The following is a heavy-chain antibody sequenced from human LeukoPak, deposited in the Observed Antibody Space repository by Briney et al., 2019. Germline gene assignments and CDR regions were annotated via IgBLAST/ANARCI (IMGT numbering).Heavy chain of an antibody. D-gene: IGHD2-2*01. CDR3: ARDRRSAYLDY. V-gene: IGHV3-30*19. CDR1: GFTFSSYG. CDR2: ISYDGSNK. J-gene: IGHJ4*02. Sequence: GGSLRLSCAASGFTFSSYGMHWVRQASGKGLEWVAVISYDGSNKYYADSVKGRFTISRDNSKNTLYLQMNSLRAEDTAVYYCARDRRSAYLDYWGQGALVTVSS.